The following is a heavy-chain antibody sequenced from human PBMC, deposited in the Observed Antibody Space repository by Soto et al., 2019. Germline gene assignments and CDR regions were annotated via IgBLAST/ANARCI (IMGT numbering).Heavy chain of an antibody. D-gene: IGHD3-3*01. CDR1: GFSLTTSGVG. J-gene: IGHJ4*02. CDR2: IYWDDDT. CDR3: AHRVLRTVFGLVTTTAIYFDF. Sequence: QITLNESGPTLVKPTQTLTLTCTFSGFSLTTSGVGVGWIRQSPGKAPEWLALIYWDDDTRYSPSLKSRLTITQDTAKNQVVLTMANLDPADTATYYCAHRVLRTVFGLVTTTAIYFDFWGQGTPVAVSS. V-gene: IGHV2-5*02.